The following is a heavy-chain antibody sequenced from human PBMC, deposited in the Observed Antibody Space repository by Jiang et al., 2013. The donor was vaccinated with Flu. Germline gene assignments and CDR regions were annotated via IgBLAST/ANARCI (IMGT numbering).Heavy chain of an antibody. V-gene: IGHV1-18*01. Sequence: GAEVKKPGASVKVSCKASGYTFTSYGISWVRQAPGQGLEWMGWISAYNGNTNYAQKLQGRVTMTTDTSTSTAYMELRSLRSDDTAVYYCARTRIPRPRTTGLNFDYWGQGTLVTVSS. CDR2: ISAYNGNT. CDR1: GYTFTSYG. CDR3: ARTRIPRPRTTGLNFDY. D-gene: IGHD1-1*01. J-gene: IGHJ4*02.